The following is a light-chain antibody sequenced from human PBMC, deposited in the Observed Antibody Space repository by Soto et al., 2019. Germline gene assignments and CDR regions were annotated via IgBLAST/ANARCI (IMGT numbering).Light chain of an antibody. CDR2: SAS. J-gene: IGKJ5*01. Sequence: EIVMTQSPATLSVSPGERAILSCRASQSISINLAWYQQKPGQSPRLLIYSASNRATGPPARFSGSWSGTEFTLTISSLQSEDFAVYYCRQYNNWITVGRVTRLEIK. CDR1: QSISIN. CDR3: RQYNNWIT. V-gene: IGKV3-15*01.